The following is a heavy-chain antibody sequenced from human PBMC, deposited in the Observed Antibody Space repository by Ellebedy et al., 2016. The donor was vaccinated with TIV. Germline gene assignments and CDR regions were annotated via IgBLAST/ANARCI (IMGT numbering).Heavy chain of an antibody. D-gene: IGHD6-13*01. J-gene: IGHJ4*02. CDR3: ASKAAPYYFDY. CDR1: GFTFSKYA. V-gene: IGHV3-64*01. Sequence: GESLKISCAASGFTFSKYAMHWVRQAPGKGLEYVSAITDDGGSTFYANSVKGRFTISRDNSKNTLYLQMNSLRAEDTAVYYCASKAAPYYFDYWGQGTLVTVSS. CDR2: ITDDGGST.